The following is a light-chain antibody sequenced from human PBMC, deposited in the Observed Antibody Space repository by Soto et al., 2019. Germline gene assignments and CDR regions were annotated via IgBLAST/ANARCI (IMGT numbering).Light chain of an antibody. J-gene: IGLJ2*01. V-gene: IGLV2-14*01. Sequence: QSALTQPASVSGSPGQSITISCTGTSSDVGGYNYVSWYQQHPGKAPKLMIYDVSNRPSGVSNRFSGSKSGNTASLTISGLQDDDEAAYYCSSYTSSSTLRVFGGGTKLTVL. CDR2: DVS. CDR1: SSDVGGYNY. CDR3: SSYTSSSTLRV.